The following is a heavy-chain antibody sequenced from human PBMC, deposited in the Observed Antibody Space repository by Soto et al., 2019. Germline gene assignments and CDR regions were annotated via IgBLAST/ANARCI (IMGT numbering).Heavy chain of an antibody. CDR1: GWSFSGYY. CDR3: GRLVGNSWIDY. V-gene: IGHV4-34*01. D-gene: IGHD6-13*01. J-gene: IGHJ4*02. CDR2: INHSGST. Sequence: PSETLSLTCAFYGWSFSGYYWSWIRQPPGKGLEWIGEINHSGSTNYNPSLKSRVTISVDTSKNQFSLKLSSVTAADTAVYYCGRLVGNSWIDYWGQGTLVTVSS.